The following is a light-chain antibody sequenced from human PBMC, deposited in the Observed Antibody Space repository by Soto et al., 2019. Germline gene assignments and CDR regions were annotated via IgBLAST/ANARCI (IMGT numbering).Light chain of an antibody. CDR3: QQYYSTPWT. J-gene: IGKJ1*01. CDR1: QSVLYSSNNKNY. V-gene: IGKV4-1*01. CDR2: WAS. Sequence: DIVMTQSPDSLAVSLGERATIHCKSSQSVLYSSNNKNYLAWYQQKPGQPPTLLIYWASTRESGVPDRFSGSGSGTDFTFTSSSLQAEDVAVYYCQQYYSTPWTFGQGTKVEIK.